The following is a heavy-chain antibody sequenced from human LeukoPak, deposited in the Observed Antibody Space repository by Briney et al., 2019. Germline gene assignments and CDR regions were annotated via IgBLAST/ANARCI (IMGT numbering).Heavy chain of an antibody. J-gene: IGHJ4*02. CDR1: GFTFSSYG. D-gene: IGHD3-22*01. CDR3: ARAWGGYYYDSSGYYDY. Sequence: GGSLRLSCAASGFTFSSYGMHWVRQAPGKGLEWVAVISYDGSNKYYADSVKGRFTISRDNSKNTLYLQMNSLRAEDTAVYYCARAWGGYYYDSSGYYDYWGQGTLVTVSS. CDR2: ISYDGSNK. V-gene: IGHV3-30*19.